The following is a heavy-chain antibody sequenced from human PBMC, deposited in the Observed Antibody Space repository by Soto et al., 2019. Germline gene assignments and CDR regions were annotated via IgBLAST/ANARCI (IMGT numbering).Heavy chain of an antibody. D-gene: IGHD2-8*02. CDR2: INPNNGDT. Sequence: QVQLVQSGAEVNKPGASVKVSCKASGYTFIAYYVHWVRQAPGQGLEWMGWINPNNGDTDYAQKFQGRVTVTRDTSIRTAYLELSRLISDDTAVYYCARGKDIVLPGPNWFDPWGQGTLVTVSS. CDR3: ARGKDIVLPGPNWFDP. CDR1: GYTFIAYY. J-gene: IGHJ5*02. V-gene: IGHV1-2*02.